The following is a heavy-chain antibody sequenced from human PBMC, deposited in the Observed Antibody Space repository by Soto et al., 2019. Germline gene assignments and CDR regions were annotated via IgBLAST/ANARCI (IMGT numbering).Heavy chain of an antibody. V-gene: IGHV4-39*01. CDR2: VYYSGRT. Sequence: SETLSLTCIVSGESISSSTYYWGWIRQPPGKGLEWIGSVYYSGRTYYNPSLKSRASISIDTSKNQFSLKLSSVTAADTAVYYCARQRTTVVTQAYFDYWGQGALVT. CDR3: ARQRTTVVTQAYFDY. CDR1: GESISSSTYY. D-gene: IGHD2-21*02. J-gene: IGHJ4*02.